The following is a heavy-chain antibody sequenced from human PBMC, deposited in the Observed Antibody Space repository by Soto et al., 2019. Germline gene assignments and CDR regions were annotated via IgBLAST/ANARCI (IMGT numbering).Heavy chain of an antibody. Sequence: EVQLLESGGGFVQPGGSLRLSCAASGFTFSNYAMTWVRQGPGKGLEWVSGISGSGGRSYYADSVKGRFTISRDNSKSTLYLQMNSLRAEDTAVYYCAKAYFVWSSEQPYYFDYWGQGTLVTVSS. V-gene: IGHV3-23*01. D-gene: IGHD3-16*01. J-gene: IGHJ4*02. CDR3: AKAYFVWSSEQPYYFDY. CDR1: GFTFSNYA. CDR2: ISGSGGRS.